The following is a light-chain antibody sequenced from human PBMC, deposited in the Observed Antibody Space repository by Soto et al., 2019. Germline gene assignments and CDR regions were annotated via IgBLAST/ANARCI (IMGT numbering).Light chain of an antibody. V-gene: IGLV2-8*01. J-gene: IGLJ3*02. Sequence: QSALTQPPSASGSPGQSVTISCTGTSSDIGSYDYVSWYQQHPGKAPKLIIYEVNKRPSGVPDRFSGSKSGNTASLIVSGLQAEDEADYYCSSYAGSNNLVFAGGTKVTVL. CDR2: EVN. CDR3: SSYAGSNNLV. CDR1: SSDIGSYDY.